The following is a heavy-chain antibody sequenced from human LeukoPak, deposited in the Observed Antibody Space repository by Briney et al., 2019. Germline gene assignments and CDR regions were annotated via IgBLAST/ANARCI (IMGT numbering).Heavy chain of an antibody. V-gene: IGHV2-5*01. J-gene: IGHJ4*02. CDR1: GFSLSTSGVG. CDR3: AHSVIVGSTLGYFDY. CDR2: IYSNDDK. D-gene: IGHD1-26*01. Sequence: SGPTLVKPTQTLTLTCTFSGFSLSTSGVGVGWIRQPPGKALEWLALIYSNDDKRYSPSLKTRLTITKVTSKNQVVLTMTNMDPVDTATYSCAHSVIVGSTLGYFDYWGQGTLVTVSS.